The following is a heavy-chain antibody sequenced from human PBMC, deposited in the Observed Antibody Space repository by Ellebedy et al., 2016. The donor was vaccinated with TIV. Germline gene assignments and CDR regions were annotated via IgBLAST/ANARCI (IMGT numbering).Heavy chain of an antibody. CDR1: GGSLSENY. J-gene: IGHJ3*01. D-gene: IGHD3-16*01. CDR2: LYYTGST. V-gene: IGHV4-59*01. Sequence: SETLSLTCAVSGGSLSENYWTWIRQPPGKGLEWMGYLYYTGSTNYNPSLKSRVTISVNTPRNQFSLKLSSVTAADTAVYYCVSSASMDAFDLWGQGTMVTVSS. CDR3: VSSASMDAFDL.